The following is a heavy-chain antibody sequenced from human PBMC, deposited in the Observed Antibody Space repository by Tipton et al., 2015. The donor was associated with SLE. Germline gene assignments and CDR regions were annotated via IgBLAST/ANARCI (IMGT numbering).Heavy chain of an antibody. J-gene: IGHJ4*02. Sequence: SLRLSCAASGFTFSSYSMNWVRQAPGKGLEWVSSISSSSSYIYYADSVKGRFTISRDNAKNSLYLQMNSLRAEDTAVYYCARGGDGYSFFDYWGQGTLVTVSS. CDR1: GFTFSSYS. D-gene: IGHD5-24*01. CDR3: ARGGDGYSFFDY. V-gene: IGHV3-21*04. CDR2: ISSSSSYI.